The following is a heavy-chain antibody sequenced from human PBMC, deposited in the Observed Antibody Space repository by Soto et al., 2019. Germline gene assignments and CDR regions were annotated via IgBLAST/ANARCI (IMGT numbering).Heavy chain of an antibody. CDR1: GYTFTSYA. CDR3: ARDRSYYYDSSGYYEAPWFDP. CDR2: INAGNGNT. V-gene: IGHV1-3*01. Sequence: ASVKVSCKASGYTFTSYAMHWVLQAPGQRLEWMGWINAGNGNTKYSQKFQGRVTITRDTSASTAYMELSSLRSEDTAVYYCARDRSYYYDSSGYYEAPWFDPWGQGTLVTVSS. J-gene: IGHJ5*02. D-gene: IGHD3-22*01.